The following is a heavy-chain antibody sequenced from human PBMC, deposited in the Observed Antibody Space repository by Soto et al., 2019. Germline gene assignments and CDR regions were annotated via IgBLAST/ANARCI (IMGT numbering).Heavy chain of an antibody. V-gene: IGHV4-34*01. D-gene: IGHD6-13*01. CDR2: INQSGFT. CDR3: ARFPFDRSSWTNPRYFDY. J-gene: IGHJ4*02. CDR1: GGSFSGYY. Sequence: QVQLQQWGAGLLRPAETLSLTCAVYGGSFSGYYWTWIRQPPGTGLEWIGEINQSGFTSYNPSLESRVTMSVDTSKNQFSLRLSSVTAADTAVYYCARFPFDRSSWTNPRYFDYWGQGTLVTVSS.